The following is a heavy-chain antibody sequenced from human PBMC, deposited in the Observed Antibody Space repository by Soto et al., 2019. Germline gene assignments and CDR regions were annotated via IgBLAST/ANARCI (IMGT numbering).Heavy chain of an antibody. CDR3: AKTGLGDFWSGYSMSYYYYGMDV. CDR2: ISYDGSNK. Sequence: GVSLRLSCAASGFTFSSYGMHWVRQAPGKGLEWVAVISYDGSNKYYADSVKGRFTISRDNSKNTLYLQMNSLRAEDTAVYYCAKTGLGDFWSGYSMSYYYYGMDVWGQGTTVTVSS. J-gene: IGHJ6*02. D-gene: IGHD3-3*01. V-gene: IGHV3-30*18. CDR1: GFTFSSYG.